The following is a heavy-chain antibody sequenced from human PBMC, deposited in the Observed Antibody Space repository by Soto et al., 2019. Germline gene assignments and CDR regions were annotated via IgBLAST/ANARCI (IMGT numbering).Heavy chain of an antibody. J-gene: IGHJ4*02. CDR1: GFSLSSYT. D-gene: IGHD3-3*01. CDR3: AKGRYDFWSPYYFDS. Sequence: EVQLVESGGGLVKPGGSLRLSCAASGFSLSSYTMHWVRQAPGKGLEWVSGITWNSRVLAYADSVKGRFTISRDNARNSLYLQMDSLRDEDTALYYCAKGRYDFWSPYYFDSWGQGTLVTVSS. CDR2: ITWNSRVL. V-gene: IGHV3-9*01.